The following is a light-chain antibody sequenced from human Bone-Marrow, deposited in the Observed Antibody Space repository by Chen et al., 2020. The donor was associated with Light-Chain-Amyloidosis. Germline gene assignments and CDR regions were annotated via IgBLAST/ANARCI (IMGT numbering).Light chain of an antibody. CDR3: CSSSDTDTLI. Sequence: QSALTQPASVAGSVGQSITLSCTGTSTAVGHYNLVSWYQQHPGEAPELMIYEDSEPPSGVSNRFSGSKSSNTASLTIAGLQTEDQADYYCCSSSDTDTLIFGTGTRLTVL. J-gene: IGLJ2*01. CDR1: STAVGHYNL. CDR2: EDS. V-gene: IGLV2-23*01.